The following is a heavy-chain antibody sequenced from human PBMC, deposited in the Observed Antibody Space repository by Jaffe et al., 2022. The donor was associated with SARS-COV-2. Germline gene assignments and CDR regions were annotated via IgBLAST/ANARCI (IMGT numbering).Heavy chain of an antibody. CDR3: ARSYGGLRLFVVAKGGPENYMDV. Sequence: QVQLQQWGAGLLKPSETLSLTCAVYGGSFSGYYWSWIRQPPGKGLEWIGEINHSGSTNYNPSLKSRVTISVDTSKNQFSLKLSSVTAADTAVYYCARSYGGLRLFVVAKGGPENYMDVWGKGTTVTVSS. D-gene: IGHD5-12*01. CDR2: INHSGST. V-gene: IGHV4-34*01. CDR1: GGSFSGYY. J-gene: IGHJ6*03.